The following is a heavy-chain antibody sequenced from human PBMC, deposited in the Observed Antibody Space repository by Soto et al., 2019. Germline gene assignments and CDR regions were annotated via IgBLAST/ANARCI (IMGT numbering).Heavy chain of an antibody. CDR2: VNPILSMS. CDR1: GDTFNFYS. Sequence: QVQLVQSGAEVKRPGSSVKVSCKASGDTFNFYSINWVRQAPGLGLEWMGRVNPILSMSNYAQRFQGRVTMTEDNTTSTASMELSGLRSEDTAIYYCATSYGAGYRAFDFWGQGALVTVSS. CDR3: ATSYGAGYRAFDF. D-gene: IGHD3-16*01. J-gene: IGHJ4*02. V-gene: IGHV1-69*04.